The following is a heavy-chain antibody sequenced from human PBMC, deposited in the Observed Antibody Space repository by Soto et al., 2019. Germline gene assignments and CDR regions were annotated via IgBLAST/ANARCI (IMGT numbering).Heavy chain of an antibody. V-gene: IGHV3-30*03. CDR2: ISYDGSNK. Sequence: QVQLVESGGGVVQPGRSLRLSCEASGFTSSSYVMHWVRQAPGKGQEWVAVISYDGSNKHYADSVKGRFTISRDNSKNTLYLEMNSLRGEDTAVYSCARGDAYYGMDVWGQGTTVTVSS. CDR3: ARGDAYYGMDV. CDR1: GFTSSSYV. J-gene: IGHJ6*02.